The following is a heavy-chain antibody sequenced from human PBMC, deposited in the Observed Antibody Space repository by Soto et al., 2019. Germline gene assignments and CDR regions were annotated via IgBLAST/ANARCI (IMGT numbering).Heavy chain of an antibody. CDR3: ARARSNYAYFDY. D-gene: IGHD4-4*01. CDR2: IYYSGST. Sequence: QVQLQESGPGLVKPSQTLSLTCTVAGGSISSGDYYWSWIRQPPGKGLERIGYIYYSGSTYYNPSLKSRVTISVNTSKNQFSLKLSSVTAAVTAVYYCARARSNYAYFDYWGQGTLVTVSS. CDR1: GGSISSGDYY. J-gene: IGHJ4*02. V-gene: IGHV4-30-4*01.